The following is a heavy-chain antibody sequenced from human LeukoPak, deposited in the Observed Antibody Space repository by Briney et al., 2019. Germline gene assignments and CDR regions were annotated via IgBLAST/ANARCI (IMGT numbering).Heavy chain of an antibody. CDR1: GFTFSSYA. V-gene: IGHV3-23*01. CDR3: ARQGEYYDFWSGPPNY. D-gene: IGHD3-3*01. CDR2: ISGSGGST. Sequence: GGSLRLSCAASGFTFSSYAMSWVRQAPGKGLEWVSAISGSGGSTYYADSVKGRFTISRDNSKNTLYLQMNSLRAEDTAVYYCARQGEYYDFWSGPPNYWGQGTLVTVSS. J-gene: IGHJ4*02.